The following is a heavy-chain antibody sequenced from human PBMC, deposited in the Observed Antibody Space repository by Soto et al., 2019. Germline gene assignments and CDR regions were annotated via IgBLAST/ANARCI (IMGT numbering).Heavy chain of an antibody. V-gene: IGHV3-33*01. CDR2: IWYDGSNK. CDR1: GFTFSSYG. D-gene: IGHD4-4*01. J-gene: IGHJ4*02. CDR3: ARDRSDYSNYVDY. Sequence: GGSLRLSCAASGFTFSSYGMHWVRQAPGKGLEWVAVIWYDGSNKYYADSVKGRFTISRDNSKNTLYLEMNSLRAEDTAVYYCARDRSDYSNYVDYWGQGTLVTVSS.